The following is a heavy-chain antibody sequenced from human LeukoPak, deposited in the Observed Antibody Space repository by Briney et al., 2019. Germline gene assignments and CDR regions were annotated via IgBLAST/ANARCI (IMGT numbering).Heavy chain of an antibody. V-gene: IGHV3-30-3*01. J-gene: IGHJ4*02. Sequence: GGSLRLSCAASGFTFSSYAMHWVRQAPGKGLEWVAVISYDGSNKYYADSVKGRFTISRDNSKNTLYLQMNSLRAEDTAVYYCAREADITMIRGVTNAPDYWGQGTLVNVSS. CDR3: AREADITMIRGVTNAPDY. D-gene: IGHD3-10*01. CDR2: ISYDGSNK. CDR1: GFTFSSYA.